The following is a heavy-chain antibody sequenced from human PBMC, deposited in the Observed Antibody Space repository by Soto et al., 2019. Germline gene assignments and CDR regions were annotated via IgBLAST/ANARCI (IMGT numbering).Heavy chain of an antibody. CDR1: GGSISSGGYY. Sequence: SETLSLTCTVSGGSISSGGYYWSWIRQHPGKGLEWIGYIYYSGSTYYNPSLKSRVTISVDTSKNQFSLKLSSVTAADTAVYYCAREGSSSPGGLDYWGQGTLVTVSS. CDR3: AREGSSSPGGLDY. D-gene: IGHD6-13*01. V-gene: IGHV4-31*03. CDR2: IYYSGST. J-gene: IGHJ4*02.